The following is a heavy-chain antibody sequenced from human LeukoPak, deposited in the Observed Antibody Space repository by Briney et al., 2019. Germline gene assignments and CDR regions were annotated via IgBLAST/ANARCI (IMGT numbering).Heavy chain of an antibody. V-gene: IGHV4-59*01. CDR2: IYYSGST. CDR3: ARGYVLRYFDWLPTFDP. Sequence: SETLSLTCTVSGGSISSYYWSWIRQPPGKGLEWIGYIYYSGSTNYNPSLKSRVTISVDTSKNQFSLKLSSVTAADTAVYYCARGYVLRYFDWLPTFDPWGQGTLVTVSS. D-gene: IGHD3-9*01. CDR1: GGSISSYY. J-gene: IGHJ5*02.